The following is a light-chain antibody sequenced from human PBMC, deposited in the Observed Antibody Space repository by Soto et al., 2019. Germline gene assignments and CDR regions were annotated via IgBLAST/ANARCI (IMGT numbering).Light chain of an antibody. Sequence: IVLTQSPGTLSLSPGERVTLSCRASQSVTTRLAWYQHKPGQAPTLLMSGASNRASGVPVRFSGSGSGTDFTLTITRLEPEDFALYYCQQYNSYSFGQGSRVEIK. CDR3: QQYNSYS. CDR1: QSVTTR. J-gene: IGKJ1*01. CDR2: GAS. V-gene: IGKV3-20*01.